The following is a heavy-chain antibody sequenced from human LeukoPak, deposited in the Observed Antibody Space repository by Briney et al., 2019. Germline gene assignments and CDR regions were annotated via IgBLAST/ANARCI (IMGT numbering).Heavy chain of an antibody. CDR2: INPTGGST. V-gene: IGHV1-46*01. CDR3: ARDCSGGSCYDY. CDR1: GYRFTSQY. J-gene: IGHJ4*02. Sequence: ASVKVSCKASGYRFTSQYVHWVRQAPGQGLEWMGIINPTGGSTRNAQKFQGRFSMTGDTSTSTVYMELSRLRSEDTAVYYCARDCSGGSCYDYWGQGTLVTVSS. D-gene: IGHD2-15*01.